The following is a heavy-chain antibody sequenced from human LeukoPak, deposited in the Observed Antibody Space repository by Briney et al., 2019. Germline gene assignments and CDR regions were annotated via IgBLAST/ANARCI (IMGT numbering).Heavy chain of an antibody. V-gene: IGHV4-34*01. CDR1: GGSFSGYY. D-gene: IGHD3-22*01. CDR3: ARGPTYYYDSSGYEGLDY. CDR2: INHSGST. J-gene: IGHJ4*02. Sequence: SETLSLTCAVYGGSFSGYYWSWIRQPPGKGLEWIGEINHSGSTNYNPSLKGRVTISVDTSKNQFSLKLSSVTAADTAVYYCARGPTYYYDSSGYEGLDYWGQGTLVTVSS.